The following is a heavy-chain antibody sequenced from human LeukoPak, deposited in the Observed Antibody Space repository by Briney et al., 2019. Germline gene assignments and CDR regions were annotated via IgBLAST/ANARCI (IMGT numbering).Heavy chain of an antibody. CDR2: IIPIFGTA. CDR1: GGTFSSYA. V-gene: IGHV1-69*13. D-gene: IGHD2-2*01. CDR3: ARGLIDQLPPYFYYYMDV. J-gene: IGHJ6*03. Sequence: ASVKVSCKASGGTFSSYAISWVRQAPGQGLEWMGGIIPIFGTANYAQKFQGRVTITADESTSTAYMELSSLRSEDTAVYYCARGLIDQLPPYFYYYMDVWGRGTTVTVSS.